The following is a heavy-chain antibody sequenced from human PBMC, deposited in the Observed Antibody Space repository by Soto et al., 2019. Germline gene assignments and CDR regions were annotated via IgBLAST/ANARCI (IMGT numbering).Heavy chain of an antibody. CDR1: GGTFSTYT. V-gene: IGHV1-69*08. J-gene: IGHJ5*02. CDR2: IIPIIGII. D-gene: IGHD3-22*01. CDR3: AGDPDSHYNDSHAYSYP. Sequence: QVQLVQSGAEVKKPGSSVKVSCKASGGTFSTYTITWVRQAPGQGLEWMGRIIPIIGIINYAQKFQGRVTITADQSXGXAYMELTRLRSDDTAVYYCAGDPDSHYNDSHAYSYPWGQGTLVTVSS.